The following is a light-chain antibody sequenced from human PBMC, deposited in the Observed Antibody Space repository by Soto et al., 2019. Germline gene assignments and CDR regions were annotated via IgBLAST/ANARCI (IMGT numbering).Light chain of an antibody. CDR2: SAS. CDR3: QQANSFPWT. J-gene: IGKJ1*01. CDR1: QSISSY. V-gene: IGKV1-39*01. Sequence: DIQMTQSPSSLSASVGDIVTITCRASQSISSYLNWYQQKPGKAPDLLIYSASTLQSGVPSRFSGSGSGTDFTLTISSLQPEDFATYYCQQANSFPWTFGQGTKVDIK.